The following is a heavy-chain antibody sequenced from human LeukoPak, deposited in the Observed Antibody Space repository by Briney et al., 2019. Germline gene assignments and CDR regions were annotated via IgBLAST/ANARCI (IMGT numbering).Heavy chain of an antibody. CDR2: ISYSGSS. D-gene: IGHD4-23*01. V-gene: IGHV4-34*01. Sequence: SETLFLTCAVYGGSFRGFFWSWFRQAPGKGLEWIGEISYSGSSNYNPCLKSRINISLDTSKSKFSLRLTSVSAADTAVYYSARGIFYGGRNQYIWLDLWGQGTLVTVSS. CDR3: ARGIFYGGRNQYIWLDL. CDR1: GGSFRGFF. J-gene: IGHJ5*02.